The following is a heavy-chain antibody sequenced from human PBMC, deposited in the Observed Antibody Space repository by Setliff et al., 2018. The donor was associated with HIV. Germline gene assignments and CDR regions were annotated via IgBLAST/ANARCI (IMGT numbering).Heavy chain of an antibody. CDR2: MSYNGEA. CDR1: GDSFNNYY. J-gene: IGHJ5*02. V-gene: IGHV4-59*08. D-gene: IGHD6-19*01. Sequence: SETLSLTCTVSGDSFNNYYCNWIRQVPGRGLEWIAYMSYNGEANYNPSLRSRVTIAVDTSKEQFSLGLSSVTAADTAVYYCTRLPRIGMSGSFGWFDPWGQGTLVTVSS. CDR3: TRLPRIGMSGSFGWFDP.